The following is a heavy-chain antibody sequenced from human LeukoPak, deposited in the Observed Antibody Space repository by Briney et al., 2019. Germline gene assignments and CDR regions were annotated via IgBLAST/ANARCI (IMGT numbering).Heavy chain of an antibody. Sequence: SQSLSPTWPLARGSVIIYSWSCIRQPARGGLGWIGRFYTNGRTNYNPSLKTRVTLSLAKPQNHCSLKLSSETAADTSVYYCAGELTFTTAFDIWGQGTVVTVSS. D-gene: IGHD1-1*01. CDR2: FYTNGRT. V-gene: IGHV4-4*07. CDR3: AGELTFTTAFDI. CDR1: RGSVIIYS. J-gene: IGHJ3*02.